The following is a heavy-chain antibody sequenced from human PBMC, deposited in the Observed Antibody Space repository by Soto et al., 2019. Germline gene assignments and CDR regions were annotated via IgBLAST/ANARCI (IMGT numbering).Heavy chain of an antibody. J-gene: IGHJ4*02. V-gene: IGHV4-31*03. D-gene: IGHD6-13*01. CDR3: ARFRIYNIAAAPYYFDY. CDR2: IYYSGST. Sequence: QVQLQESGPGLVKPSQTLSLTCTVSGGSISSGGYYWSWIRQHPGKGLEWIGYIYYSGSTYYNPSLKSRVTISVDTSKNQFSLKLSSVTAADTAVYYCARFRIYNIAAAPYYFDYWGQGTLVTVSS. CDR1: GGSISSGGYY.